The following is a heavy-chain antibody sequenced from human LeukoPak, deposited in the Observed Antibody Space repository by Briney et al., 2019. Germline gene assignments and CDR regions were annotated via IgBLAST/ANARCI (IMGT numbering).Heavy chain of an antibody. CDR2: IYYSGDT. V-gene: IGHV4-39*01. CDR3: ARHQWHYYYFKGV. J-gene: IGHJ6*03. D-gene: IGHD6-19*01. Sequence: ADTLFLNCIVSGVYISSSRYCWGGIRQPPGKGLEWIGRIYYSGDTYYTASLKSPRFTISVDTSNNQFSLSLSSVTAAHTAVYYCARHQWHYYYFKGVWGKESTVTVAS. CDR1: GVYISSSRYC.